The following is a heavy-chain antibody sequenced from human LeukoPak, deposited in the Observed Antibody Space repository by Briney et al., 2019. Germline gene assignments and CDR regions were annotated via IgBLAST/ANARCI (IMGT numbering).Heavy chain of an antibody. Sequence: GGSLRLSCAASGFTFSSYAMSWVRQAPGKGLEWVSAISDSGGSTYYADSVKGRFTISRDNSKNTLYLQMNSLRAEDTAVYYCAKERVVVVPAAMPASFDYWGQGTLVTVSS. J-gene: IGHJ4*02. V-gene: IGHV3-23*01. D-gene: IGHD2-2*01. CDR3: AKERVVVVPAAMPASFDY. CDR1: GFTFSSYA. CDR2: ISDSGGST.